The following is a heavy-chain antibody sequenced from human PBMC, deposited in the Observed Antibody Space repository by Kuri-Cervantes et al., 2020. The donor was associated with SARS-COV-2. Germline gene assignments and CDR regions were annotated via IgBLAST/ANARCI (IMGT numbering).Heavy chain of an antibody. Sequence: SETLSLTCTVSGGSISSSSYYWGWIRQPPGKGLEWIGSIYYSGSTYYNPSLKSRVTISVDTSKNQFSLKLSSVTAADTAVYYCARARYYDSSGYYSYYYYMDAWGKGTTVTVSS. V-gene: IGHV4-39*01. CDR1: GGSISSSSYY. D-gene: IGHD3-22*01. CDR3: ARARYYDSSGYYSYYYYMDA. J-gene: IGHJ6*03. CDR2: IYYSGST.